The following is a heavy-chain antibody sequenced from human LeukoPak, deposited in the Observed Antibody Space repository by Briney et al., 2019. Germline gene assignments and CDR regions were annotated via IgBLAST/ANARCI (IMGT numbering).Heavy chain of an antibody. V-gene: IGHV4-59*01. J-gene: IGHJ4*02. CDR1: GGSISSYY. CDR2: IYYSGST. D-gene: IGHD2-15*01. CDR3: ALGGSRINFDY. Sequence: PSETLSLTCTVSGGSISSYYWSWIRQPPGKGLEWIGYIYYSGSTNYNPSLKSRVTISIDMSKNQFSLKLSSVTAADSAVYYCALGGSRINFDYWGQGTLVTVSS.